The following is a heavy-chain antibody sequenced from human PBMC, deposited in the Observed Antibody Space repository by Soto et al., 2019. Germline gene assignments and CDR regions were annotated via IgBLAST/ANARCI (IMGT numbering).Heavy chain of an antibody. Sequence: GGSLRLSCAASGFTFSSYGMHWVRQAPGKGLEWVALIWYDGSNKYFTDSVKGRFTISRDNSKNTLYLQMNSLRAEDTAVYYCARDLDYYGSGSYPDYWGQGTLVTVSS. D-gene: IGHD3-10*01. CDR3: ARDLDYYGSGSYPDY. CDR1: GFTFSSYG. CDR2: IWYDGSNK. V-gene: IGHV3-33*01. J-gene: IGHJ4*02.